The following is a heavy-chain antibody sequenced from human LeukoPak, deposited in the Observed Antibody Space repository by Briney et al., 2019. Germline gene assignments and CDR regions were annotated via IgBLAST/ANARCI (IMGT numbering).Heavy chain of an antibody. V-gene: IGHV3-15*01. CDR2: IKSKTDGGTT. D-gene: IGHD3-16*01. Sequence: GGSLRLSCAASGLTVSSDYMGWVRQAPGRGLEWVGRIKSKTDGGTTDYAAPVKGRFTISRDDSKNTLYLQMNSLKTEDTAVYYCTRDYVWGSLTPLDYWGQGTLVTVSS. CDR1: GLTVSSDY. CDR3: TRDYVWGSLTPLDY. J-gene: IGHJ4*02.